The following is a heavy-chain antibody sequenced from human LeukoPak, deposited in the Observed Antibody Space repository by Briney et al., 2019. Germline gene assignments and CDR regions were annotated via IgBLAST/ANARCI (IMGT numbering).Heavy chain of an antibody. J-gene: IGHJ6*04. D-gene: IGHD4-17*01. V-gene: IGHV3-23*01. Sequence: GGSLRLPCAASGFTFSSYAMSWVRQAPGKGLEWVSAISGSGGSTYYADSVKGRFTISRDNSKNTLYLQMNSLRAEDTAVYYCAKLLYGDYADGMDVWGKGTTVTVSS. CDR3: AKLLYGDYADGMDV. CDR2: ISGSGGST. CDR1: GFTFSSYA.